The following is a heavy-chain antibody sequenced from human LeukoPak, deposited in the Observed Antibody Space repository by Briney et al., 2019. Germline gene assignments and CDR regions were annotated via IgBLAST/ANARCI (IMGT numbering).Heavy chain of an antibody. CDR3: ARAIIVGATAFDY. D-gene: IGHD1-26*01. CDR1: GGSISSYY. CDR2: IYYSGST. J-gene: IGHJ4*02. V-gene: IGHV4-59*01. Sequence: SETLSLTCTVSGGSISSYYWSWIRQPPGKGLEWIGYIYYSGSTNYNPSLKSRVTISVDTSKNQFSLKLSSVTAADTAVYYCARAIIVGATAFDYWGQGTLVTASS.